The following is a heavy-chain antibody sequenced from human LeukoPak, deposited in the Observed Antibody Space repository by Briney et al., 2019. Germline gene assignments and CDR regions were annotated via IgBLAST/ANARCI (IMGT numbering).Heavy chain of an antibody. CDR2: IYYSGST. J-gene: IGHJ6*02. V-gene: IGHV4-39*01. CDR1: GGSISSSSYY. D-gene: IGHD5-24*01. Sequence: SETLSLTCTVSGGSISSSSYYWGWIRQPPGKGLEWIGSIYYSGSTYYNPSLKSRVTISVDTSKNQFSLKLSSVTAADTAVYYCARLMAHPYGMDVWGQGTTVTVSS. CDR3: ARLMAHPYGMDV.